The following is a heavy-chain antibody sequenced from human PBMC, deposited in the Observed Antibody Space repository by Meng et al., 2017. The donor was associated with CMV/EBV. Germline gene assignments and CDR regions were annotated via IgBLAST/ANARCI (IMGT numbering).Heavy chain of an antibody. D-gene: IGHD2-8*01. Sequence: ASVKVFCKASGYTFTSYYIHWVRQAPGQGLEWMGWIDPNSGATNYAQKFQGRVTMTRDTSISTSYMELSRLKSDDTAVYYCARVTVMLPYAKDFDYWGQGTLVTVSS. CDR1: GYTFTSYY. CDR2: IDPNSGAT. CDR3: ARVTVMLPYAKDFDY. V-gene: IGHV1-2*02. J-gene: IGHJ4*02.